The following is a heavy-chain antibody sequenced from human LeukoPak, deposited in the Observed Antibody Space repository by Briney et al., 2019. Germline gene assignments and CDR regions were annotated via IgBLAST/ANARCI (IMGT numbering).Heavy chain of an antibody. CDR1: GFTVSSNY. J-gene: IGHJ3*02. CDR2: IYSGGST. CDR3: WGYHYYGSGRDAFEI. Sequence: PGGSLRLSCAASGFTVSSNYMSWVRQAPGKGLEWVSVIYSGGSTYYADSVKGRLTIFRDDFKNTLYVEMNSLRVEDTAVYYCWGYHYYGSGRDAFEIWGQGTMVTVSS. V-gene: IGHV3-53*01. D-gene: IGHD3-10*01.